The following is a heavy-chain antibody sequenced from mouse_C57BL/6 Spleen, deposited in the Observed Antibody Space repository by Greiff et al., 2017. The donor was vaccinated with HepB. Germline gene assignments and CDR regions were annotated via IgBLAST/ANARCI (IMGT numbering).Heavy chain of an antibody. CDR1: GYSFTGYY. Sequence: VQLQQSGPELVKPGASVKISCKASGYSFTGYYMNWVKQSPEKSLEWIGEINPSTGGTTYNQKFKAKATLTVDKSSSTAYMQLKSLTSEDSAVYYCARSEGLRAMDYWGQGTSVTVSS. CDR2: INPSTGGT. D-gene: IGHD1-1*01. J-gene: IGHJ4*01. CDR3: ARSEGLRAMDY. V-gene: IGHV1-42*01.